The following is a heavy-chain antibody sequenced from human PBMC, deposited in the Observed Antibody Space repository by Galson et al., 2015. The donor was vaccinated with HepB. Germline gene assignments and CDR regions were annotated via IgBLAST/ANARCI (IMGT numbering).Heavy chain of an antibody. CDR1: GFTFSSYA. CDR3: VKVGYSSGEYY. Sequence: SLRLSCAASGFTFSSYAMHWVRQAPGKGLEYVSAISSNGGSTYYADSVKGRFTISRDNSKNTLYLQMSSLRAEDTAVYYCVKVGYSSGEYYWGQGTLVTVSS. CDR2: ISSNGGST. V-gene: IGHV3-64D*06. D-gene: IGHD6-19*01. J-gene: IGHJ4*02.